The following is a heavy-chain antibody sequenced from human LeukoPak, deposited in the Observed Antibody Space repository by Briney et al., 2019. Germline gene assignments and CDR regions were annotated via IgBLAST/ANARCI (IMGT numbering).Heavy chain of an antibody. Sequence: SVKVSCKASGGTFISYAISWVRQAPGQGLEWMGRIIPILGIANYAQKFQGRVTITADKSTSTAYMELSSLRSEDTAVYYCARLDTAMAFDYWGQGTLVTVSS. D-gene: IGHD5-18*01. CDR3: ARLDTAMAFDY. CDR2: IIPILGIA. CDR1: GGTFISYA. J-gene: IGHJ4*02. V-gene: IGHV1-69*04.